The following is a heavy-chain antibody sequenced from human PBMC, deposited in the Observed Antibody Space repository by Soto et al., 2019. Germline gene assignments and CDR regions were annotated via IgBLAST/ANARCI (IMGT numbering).Heavy chain of an antibody. J-gene: IGHJ5*02. CDR2: IWYDGSNK. Sequence: PGGSLRLSCAASGFTFSSYGMHWVRQAPGKGLEWVAVIWYDGSNKYYADSVKGRFTISRDNSKNTLYLQMNSLRAEDTAVYYCARDGERILTGFDNWFDPWGQGTLVTVSS. CDR1: GFTFSSYG. CDR3: ARDGERILTGFDNWFDP. D-gene: IGHD3-9*01. V-gene: IGHV3-33*01.